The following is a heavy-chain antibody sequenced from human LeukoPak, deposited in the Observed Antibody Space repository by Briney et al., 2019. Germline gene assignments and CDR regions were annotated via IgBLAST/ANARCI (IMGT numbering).Heavy chain of an antibody. J-gene: IGHJ4*02. CDR2: INSDESIT. CDR1: GFTFSSSW. V-gene: IGHV3-74*01. Sequence: GGSLRLSCAASGFTFSSSWMYWVRQAPGKGLVWVSRINSDESITTYADSVKGRFTISRDNAKNTLYLQMNSLRAEDTAVYYCARGLGPGFLDYWGQGTPVTVSS. D-gene: IGHD4-11*01. CDR3: ARGLGPGFLDY.